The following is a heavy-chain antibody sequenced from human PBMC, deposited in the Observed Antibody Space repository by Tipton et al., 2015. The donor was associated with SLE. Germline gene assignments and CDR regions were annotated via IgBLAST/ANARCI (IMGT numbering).Heavy chain of an antibody. CDR1: GFTFSSCS. D-gene: IGHD3-3*01. CDR2: ISYDGGNK. CDR3: ARLHFIFAGIDV. J-gene: IGHJ6*04. V-gene: IGHV3-30*04. Sequence: SLRLSCAASGFTFSSCSMHWVRQAPGKGLEWVAVISYDGGNKIHAESVEGRFTISRDNSRNTLYLQMKSLRPEDTAVYYCARLHFIFAGIDVGGKGTAVTVSS.